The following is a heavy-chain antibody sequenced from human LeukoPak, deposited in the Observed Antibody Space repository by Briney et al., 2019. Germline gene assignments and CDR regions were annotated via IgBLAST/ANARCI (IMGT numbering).Heavy chain of an antibody. V-gene: IGHV3-21*01. CDR3: ARDRRYCSGGSCYSWYVSMTDY. D-gene: IGHD2-15*01. Sequence: GGFLRLSCAASGFTFSSYSMNWVRQAPGKGLEWVSSMSSSSSYIYYADSVKGRFTISRDNAKNSLYLQMNSLRAEDTAVYYCARDRRYCSGGSCYSWYVSMTDYWGQGTLVTVSS. CDR2: MSSSSSYI. J-gene: IGHJ4*02. CDR1: GFTFSSYS.